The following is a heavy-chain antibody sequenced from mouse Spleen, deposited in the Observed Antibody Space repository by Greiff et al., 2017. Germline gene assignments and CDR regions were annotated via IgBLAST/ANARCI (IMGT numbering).Heavy chain of an antibody. D-gene: IGHD4-1*01. J-gene: IGHJ3*01. CDR2: IYPGDGDT. V-gene: IGHV1-82*01. Sequence: QVQLKESGPELVKPGASVKISCKASGYAFSSSWMNWVKQRPGKGLEWIGRIYPGDGDTNYNGKFKGKATLTADKSSSTAYMQLSSLTSEDSAVYFCAREGNWEGLAGFAYWGQGTLVTGSA. CDR1: GYAFSSSW. CDR3: AREGNWEGLAGFAY.